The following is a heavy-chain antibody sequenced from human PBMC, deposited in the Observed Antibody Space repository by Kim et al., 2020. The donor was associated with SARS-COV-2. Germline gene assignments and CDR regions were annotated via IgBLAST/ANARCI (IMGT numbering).Heavy chain of an antibody. V-gene: IGHV6-1*01. CDR2: TYYRSMWYY. CDR1: ADSFSANNIA. J-gene: IGHJ3*01. D-gene: IGHD3-10*01. Sequence: SQTLSLTCDISADSFSANNIAWNWIRQSPSGALEWLGRTYYRSMWYYDYSLSVKSRITVNLDTSKSQLSLQLHSVTPEDTAIYFCARGAMSAFDFLSQGT. CDR3: ARGAMSAFDF.